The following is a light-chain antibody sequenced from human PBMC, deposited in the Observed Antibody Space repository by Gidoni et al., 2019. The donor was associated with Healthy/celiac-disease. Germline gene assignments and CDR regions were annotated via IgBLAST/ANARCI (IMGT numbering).Light chain of an antibody. CDR1: QSVSSSY. V-gene: IGKV3-20*01. Sequence: SVLTQSPGTLSLSPGESATLSCRPSQSVSSSYLAWYQQKPGQAPRLLIYGASSRATGIPDRFSGSGSGTDFTLTISRLEPEDFAVYYCQQYGSSPRTFGQGTKVEIK. CDR2: GAS. J-gene: IGKJ1*01. CDR3: QQYGSSPRT.